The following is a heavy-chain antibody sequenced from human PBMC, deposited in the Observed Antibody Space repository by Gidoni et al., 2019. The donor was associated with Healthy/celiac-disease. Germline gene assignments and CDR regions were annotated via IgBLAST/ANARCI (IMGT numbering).Heavy chain of an antibody. CDR1: GFSPSNARIG. D-gene: IGHD6-19*01. CDR2: IFSNDEK. Sequence: QVTLKESGPVLVKTTETLTLTCTVSGFSPSNARIGVSWFRQPPGKALEWLARIFSNDEKSYSTSLKSRITISKDTSKSQVVLTMTNMDPVDTATYYCARSLTIAVAGTGGGADAFDIWGQGTMVTVSS. V-gene: IGHV2-26*01. J-gene: IGHJ3*02. CDR3: ARSLTIAVAGTGGGADAFDI.